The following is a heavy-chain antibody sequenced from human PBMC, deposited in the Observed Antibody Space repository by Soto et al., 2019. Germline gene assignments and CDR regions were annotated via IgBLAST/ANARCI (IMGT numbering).Heavy chain of an antibody. V-gene: IGHV4-39*01. J-gene: IGHJ3*02. D-gene: IGHD3-22*01. CDR1: GGSISSSSYY. CDR3: ARTYDGSGPNSGGYAFDI. CDR2: IYYSGST. Sequence: TSETLSLTCTVSGGSISSSSYYWGWIRQPPGKGLEWIGSIYYSGSTYYNPSLKSRVTISVDTSKNQFSLKLSSVTAADTAVYYCARTYDGSGPNSGGYAFDIWGQGTMVTVSS.